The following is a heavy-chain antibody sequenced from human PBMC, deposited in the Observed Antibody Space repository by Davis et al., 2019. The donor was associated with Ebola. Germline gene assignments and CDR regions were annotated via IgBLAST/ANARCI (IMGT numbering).Heavy chain of an antibody. D-gene: IGHD6-13*01. CDR3: ARGSAGHFDL. Sequence: MPSETLSLTCTVSGGSIKSTYYWGWIRQPPGKGLEWIGSIYYSGSTDYNPSLKSRVTISVDTSKNQFSLKLRSVTATDTAVYYCARGSAGHFDLWGRGTLVTVSS. CDR1: GGSIKSTYY. J-gene: IGHJ2*01. CDR2: IYYSGST. V-gene: IGHV4-39*01.